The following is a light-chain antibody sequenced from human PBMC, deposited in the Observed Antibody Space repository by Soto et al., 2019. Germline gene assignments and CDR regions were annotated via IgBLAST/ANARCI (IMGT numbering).Light chain of an antibody. CDR1: QDISNY. Sequence: DLPMTQSPSSLSASIGDRVTITCQASQDISNYLNWYQEKPGKAPKVLIYDASNLETGVASRFSGSGYGTDFTFTISSLQPEDIATYYCQHYNNLLGTCGPGPKVDLK. CDR3: QHYNNLLGT. CDR2: DAS. J-gene: IGKJ3*01. V-gene: IGKV1-33*01.